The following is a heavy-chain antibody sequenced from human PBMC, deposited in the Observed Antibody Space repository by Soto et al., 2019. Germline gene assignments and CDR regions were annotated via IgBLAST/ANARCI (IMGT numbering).Heavy chain of an antibody. D-gene: IGHD3-22*01. J-gene: IGHJ3*02. CDR1: GGTFSSYA. V-gene: IGHV1-69*13. CDR2: IIPIFGTA. CDR3: ARDRGYYDSSGYTTHDAFDI. Sequence: SVKVSCKASGGTFSSYAISWVRQAPGQGLEWMGGIIPIFGTANYAQKFQGRVTITADESTSTAYMELSSLRSEDTAVYYCARDRGYYDSSGYTTHDAFDIWGQGTMVTVSS.